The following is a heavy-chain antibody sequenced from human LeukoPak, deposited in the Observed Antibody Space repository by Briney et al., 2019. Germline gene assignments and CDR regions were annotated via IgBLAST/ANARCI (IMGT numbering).Heavy chain of an antibody. CDR1: GFTFSSYA. J-gene: IGHJ4*02. D-gene: IGHD6-6*01. Sequence: PGGSLRLSCAASGFTFSSYAMSWVRQAPGKGLEWVSYISSSGSTIYYADSVKGRFTISRDNAKNSLYLQMNSLRAEDTAVYYCARDRIAAHLFDYWGQGTLVTVSS. V-gene: IGHV3-48*04. CDR2: ISSSGSTI. CDR3: ARDRIAAHLFDY.